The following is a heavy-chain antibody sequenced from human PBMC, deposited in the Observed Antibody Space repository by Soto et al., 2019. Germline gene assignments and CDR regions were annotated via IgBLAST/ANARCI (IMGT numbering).Heavy chain of an antibody. V-gene: IGHV3-23*01. CDR3: AKATNFVVGPDYYYYYGMDV. CDR2: VTGSGDTT. J-gene: IGHJ6*02. Sequence: EVQLLESGGGLVQPGGSLRLSCAASGFTFSSYAMSWVRQAPGKGLEWVSTVTGSGDTTYYADSVKGRFTISGDNSKSTLYLQMDSLRGEDTAVYYCAKATNFVVGPDYYYYYGMDVWGQGTTVTVSS. CDR1: GFTFSSYA. D-gene: IGHD3-3*01.